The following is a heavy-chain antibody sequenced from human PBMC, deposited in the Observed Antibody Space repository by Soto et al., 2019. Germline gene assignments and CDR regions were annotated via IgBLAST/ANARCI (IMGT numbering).Heavy chain of an antibody. CDR1: GLTFSDFY. CDR2: ISSRGSTI. CDR3: ARGRGGGWTDAFDI. D-gene: IGHD6-19*01. Sequence: QVQLVESGGGLVEPGGSLRLSCAASGLTFSDFYITWIRQTPGKGLEWVSYISSRGSTIYYADSVKGRFTVSRDNTKNSLYLQMNSLRADDTAVYYCARGRGGGWTDAFDIWGQGTMVTVSS. J-gene: IGHJ3*02. V-gene: IGHV3-11*01.